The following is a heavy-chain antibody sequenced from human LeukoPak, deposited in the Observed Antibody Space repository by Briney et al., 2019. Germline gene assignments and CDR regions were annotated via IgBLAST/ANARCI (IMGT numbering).Heavy chain of an antibody. CDR1: GYTFTSYD. Sequence: ASMKVSCKASGYTFTSYDINWVRQATGQGLEWMGWMNPNSGNTGYAQKFQGRVTMTRNTSISTAYMELSSLRSGDTAVYYCARGVDSPYYYYGMDVWGQGTTVTVSS. V-gene: IGHV1-8*01. CDR3: ARGVDSPYYYYGMDV. J-gene: IGHJ6*02. D-gene: IGHD3/OR15-3a*01. CDR2: MNPNSGNT.